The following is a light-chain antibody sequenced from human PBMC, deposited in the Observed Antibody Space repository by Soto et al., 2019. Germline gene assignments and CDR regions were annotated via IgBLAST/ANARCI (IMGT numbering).Light chain of an antibody. J-gene: IGKJ4*01. CDR3: QQYGNS. V-gene: IGKV3-20*01. Sequence: DIGLTQSPGTLSLSPGERATLSCRASQSLASNYIAWYQQKPGQGPRLLSYDASRRAACIPDRFSGSGSGTDFTLTISRLEPEDSAVYYCQQYGNSFGGGTRVPI. CDR2: DAS. CDR1: QSLASNY.